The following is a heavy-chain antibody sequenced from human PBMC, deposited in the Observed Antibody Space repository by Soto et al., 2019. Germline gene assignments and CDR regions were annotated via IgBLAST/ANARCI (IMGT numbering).Heavy chain of an antibody. D-gene: IGHD3-10*01. CDR2: MYSDGRT. V-gene: IGHV3-53*01. Sequence: EVQLVESGGGLIHPGGSLRLSCVGSGVSVSSNYMAWVRQAPGKGLEWVAVMYSDGRTYYADSVKGRFTISRDDSKNTLYFQMNSLRAEDTAVYYCARYYGAGSYSFDHWGQGALVTVSS. CDR3: ARYYGAGSYSFDH. J-gene: IGHJ4*02. CDR1: GVSVSSNY.